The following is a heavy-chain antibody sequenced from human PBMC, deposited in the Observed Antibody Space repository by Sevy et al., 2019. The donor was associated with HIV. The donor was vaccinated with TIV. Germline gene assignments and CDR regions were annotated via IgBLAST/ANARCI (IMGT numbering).Heavy chain of an antibody. CDR3: AKDANLWSEGGFLHH. D-gene: IGHD3-10*01. J-gene: IGHJ4*02. V-gene: IGHV3-30*18. CDR2: ISYDGNNK. CDR1: GFTFSSYA. Sequence: GGSLRLSCAASGFTFSSYAIHWVRQTPGKGLEWVAVISYDGNNKYYADSVKGRFTVSRENSKNTLYAQMNSLRAEDTAVYYCAKDANLWSEGGFLHHWGQGTLVTVSS.